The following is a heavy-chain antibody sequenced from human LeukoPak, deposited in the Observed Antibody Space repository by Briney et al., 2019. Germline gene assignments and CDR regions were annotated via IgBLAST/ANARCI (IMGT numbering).Heavy chain of an antibody. CDR3: ARTYCRGGSCHFDN. Sequence: PSETLSLTCAVSGGSISGSNWWSWVRQPPGKGLEWIGEMHHSGSTNYNPSLKSRVTISVDKSKNQFSLKLSSVTAADTAVYHCARTYCRGGSCHFDNWGQGTLVTVSS. CDR1: GGSISGSNW. D-gene: IGHD2-15*01. V-gene: IGHV4-4*02. J-gene: IGHJ4*02. CDR2: MHHSGST.